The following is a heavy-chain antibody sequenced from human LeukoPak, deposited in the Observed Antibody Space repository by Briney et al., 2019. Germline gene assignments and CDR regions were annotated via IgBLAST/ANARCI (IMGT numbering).Heavy chain of an antibody. J-gene: IGHJ4*02. CDR1: GGSISSGSYY. D-gene: IGHD2-2*02. Sequence: SETLSLTCTVSGGSISSGSYYWSWIRQPAGKGLEWIGRIYTSGSTNYNPSLKSRVTISVDTSKNQFSLKLSSVTAADTAVHYCARTGYQLLYGAFDYWGQGTLVTVSS. CDR3: ARTGYQLLYGAFDY. CDR2: IYTSGST. V-gene: IGHV4-61*02.